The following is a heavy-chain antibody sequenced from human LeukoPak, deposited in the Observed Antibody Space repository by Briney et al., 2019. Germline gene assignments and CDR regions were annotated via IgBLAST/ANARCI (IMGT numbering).Heavy chain of an antibody. CDR1: GFTFSKYW. V-gene: IGHV3-7*01. J-gene: IGHJ4*02. CDR2: IKYDGSDK. Sequence: PGGSLRLSCAASGFTFSKYWMTWVRQAPGKGLEWVANIKYDGSDKSYVDSVKGRFTVYRDNAKNSLYLQMNNLRVEDTAVYYCVGPYSGGPPLDFWGQGTLVTVSS. D-gene: IGHD6-19*01. CDR3: VGPYSGGPPLDF.